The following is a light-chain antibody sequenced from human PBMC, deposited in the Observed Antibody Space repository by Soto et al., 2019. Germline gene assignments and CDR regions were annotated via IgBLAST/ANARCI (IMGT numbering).Light chain of an antibody. V-gene: IGKV3-20*01. J-gene: IGKJ3*01. Sequence: EIVLTQSPGTLSLSPGERATLSCRASQSVSSSYLAWYQQKPGQAPRLLIYGASSRATGIPDRFSGSGSGTDFTLTISRLEPEDFAVYYWMQYGSTFGPGTMLDIK. CDR3: MQYGST. CDR1: QSVSSSY. CDR2: GAS.